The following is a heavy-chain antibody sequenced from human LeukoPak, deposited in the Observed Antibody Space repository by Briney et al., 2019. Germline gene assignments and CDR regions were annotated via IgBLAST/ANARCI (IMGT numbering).Heavy chain of an antibody. CDR1: GGSISSYY. V-gene: IGHV4-59*01. D-gene: IGHD3-22*01. CDR3: ARDQTYYYDSSGLDAFDI. CDR2: INYSGST. J-gene: IGHJ3*02. Sequence: PSEPLSLTCTVSGGSISSYYWSWIRQPPGKGLEWIGYINYSGSTNYNPTLKSRVTISVDTSKNQFSLKLSSVTAADTAVYYCARDQTYYYDSSGLDAFDIWGQGTMVTVSS.